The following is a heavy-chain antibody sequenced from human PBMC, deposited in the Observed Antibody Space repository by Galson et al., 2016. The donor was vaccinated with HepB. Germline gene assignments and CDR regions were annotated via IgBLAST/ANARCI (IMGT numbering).Heavy chain of an antibody. D-gene: IGHD3-16*01. J-gene: IGHJ4*02. CDR3: AGGSASQAGY. CDR2: IYFSGST. Sequence: SETLSLTCTVSGGSIRSYYWSWIRQPPRKGLEWIGNIYFSGSTNYNPSLKSRVTISVDTSKNQFSLILSSVTAADTAVYYCAGGSASQAGYWGQGTLVTVSS. V-gene: IGHV4-59*01. CDR1: GGSIRSYY.